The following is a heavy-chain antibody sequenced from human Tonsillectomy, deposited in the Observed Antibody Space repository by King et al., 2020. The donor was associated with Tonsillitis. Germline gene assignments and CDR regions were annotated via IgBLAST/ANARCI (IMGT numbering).Heavy chain of an antibody. CDR2: IYYSGST. CDR3: ARLGSNTPSDSPFGY. CDR1: GGSISSSTYY. J-gene: IGHJ4*02. D-gene: IGHD1-26*01. V-gene: IGHV4-39*07. Sequence: QLQESGPGLVKPSETLSLTCTVSGGSISSSTYYWGWIRQPPGKGLEWIGSIYYSGSTYYNPSLKSRVTISVDTSKNHFSLKLSSVTAADTAVYYCARLGSNTPSDSPFGYWGQGTLVTVSS.